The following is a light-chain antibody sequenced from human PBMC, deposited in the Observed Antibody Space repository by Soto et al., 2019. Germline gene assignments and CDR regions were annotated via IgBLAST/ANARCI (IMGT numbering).Light chain of an antibody. CDR1: SSDVGGYNY. J-gene: IGLJ1*01. V-gene: IGLV2-14*01. CDR2: VVS. Sequence: QSVLAQPTSLSGSPGQSIALSCTGTSSDVGGYNYVSWHQQHPGKAPKVLISVVSNRPSGVSNRFSGSKSGNTASLTISGLQAEDEADYYCSSYTSSRAYVFGIGTKLTVL. CDR3: SSYTSSRAYV.